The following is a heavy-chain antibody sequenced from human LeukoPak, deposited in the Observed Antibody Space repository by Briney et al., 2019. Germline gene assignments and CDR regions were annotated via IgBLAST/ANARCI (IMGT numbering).Heavy chain of an antibody. CDR3: AKDNPQIAPRYYYDSSGYPLDY. J-gene: IGHJ4*02. CDR1: GFTFSSYG. Sequence: GGSLRLSCAASGFTFSSYGMHWVRQAPGKGLEGVAVIWYDGSNKYYADSVKGRFTISRDNSKNTLYLQMNSLRAEDTAVYYCAKDNPQIAPRYYYDSSGYPLDYWGQGTLVAVSS. CDR2: IWYDGSNK. D-gene: IGHD3-22*01. V-gene: IGHV3-33*06.